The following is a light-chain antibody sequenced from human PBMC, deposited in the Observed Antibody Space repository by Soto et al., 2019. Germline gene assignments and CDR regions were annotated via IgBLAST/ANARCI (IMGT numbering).Light chain of an antibody. CDR2: GAS. J-gene: IGKJ2*01. CDR1: QSVGSN. CDR3: QQYNNWPPHT. Sequence: ETVMTQSPATLSVSPGEGATLSCRASQSVGSNLAWYQQRPGQAPRLLIYGASTRATGIPAMFSGSGSGTEFTLTISGLQSEDFAVYYCQQYNNWPPHTFGQGTKLEIK. V-gene: IGKV3-15*01.